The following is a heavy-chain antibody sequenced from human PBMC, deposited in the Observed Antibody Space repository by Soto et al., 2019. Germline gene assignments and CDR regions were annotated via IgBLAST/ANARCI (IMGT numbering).Heavy chain of an antibody. CDR1: GGSISSGDYY. V-gene: IGHV4-30-4*01. CDR3: ARGLIVDTAMVSKAYFDY. D-gene: IGHD5-18*01. CDR2: IYYSGST. Sequence: QVQLQESGPGLVKPLQTLSLTCTVSGGSISSGDYYWSWIRQPPGKGLEWIGYIYYSGSTYYNPSLKSRVTISVDMSKNQFSLKLSSVTAADTAVYYCARGLIVDTAMVSKAYFDYWGQGTLVTVSS. J-gene: IGHJ4*02.